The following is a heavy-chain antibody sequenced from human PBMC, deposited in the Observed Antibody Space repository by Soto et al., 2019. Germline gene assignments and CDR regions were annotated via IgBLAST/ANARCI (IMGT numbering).Heavy chain of an antibody. CDR3: AIPPNVGPGIAVAGTGFDY. V-gene: IGHV3-30-3*01. Sequence: GGSLRLSCAASGFTFSSYAMHWVRQAPGKGLEWVAVISYDGSNKYYADSVKGRFTISRDNSKNTLYLQMNSLRAEDTAVYYCAIPPNVGPGIAVAGTGFDYWGQGTLVTVSS. CDR1: GFTFSSYA. CDR2: ISYDGSNK. J-gene: IGHJ4*02. D-gene: IGHD6-19*01.